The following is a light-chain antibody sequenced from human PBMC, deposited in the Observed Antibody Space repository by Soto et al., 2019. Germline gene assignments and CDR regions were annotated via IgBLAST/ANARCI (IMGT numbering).Light chain of an antibody. J-gene: IGLJ1*01. V-gene: IGLV2-23*01. Sequence: ALTQPASVSGSPGQSITISCTGSSSDVGRFNFVSWYQQRPGKAPKLMIYEDTKRPSGVSNRFSGSKSGNTASLTISGLQAEDEADYYCCSYAGSITFVFGTGTKVTVL. CDR1: SSDVGRFNF. CDR2: EDT. CDR3: CSYAGSITFV.